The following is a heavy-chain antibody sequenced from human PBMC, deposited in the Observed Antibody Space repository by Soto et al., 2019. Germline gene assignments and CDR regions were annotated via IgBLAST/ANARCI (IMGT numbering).Heavy chain of an antibody. CDR2: IYYSGST. CDR3: ARGPAGRGYFDY. J-gene: IGHJ4*02. Sequence: SETLSLTCTVSGGSISSYYWSWIRQPPGKGLEWIGYIYYSGSTNYNPSLKSRVTMSVDTSKNQFSLKLSSVTAADTAVYYCARGPAGRGYFDYWGQGTLVTVSS. D-gene: IGHD3-10*01. V-gene: IGHV4-59*12. CDR1: GGSISSYY.